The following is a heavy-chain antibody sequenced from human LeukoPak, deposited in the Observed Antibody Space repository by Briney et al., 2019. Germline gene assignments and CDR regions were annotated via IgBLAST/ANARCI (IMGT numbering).Heavy chain of an antibody. CDR1: GFTFRTYC. V-gene: IGHV3-7*03. CDR3: AKAPVTSCRGAYCYPFDS. J-gene: IGHJ4*02. D-gene: IGHD2-21*01. Sequence: PGGSLRLSCAASGFTFRTYCMSWVRQAPGKGLEWVANIFQDGNDKYYVDSVKGRFTISRDNAKNSLYLQMNSLRAEDAAVYFCAKAPVTSCRGAYCYPFDSWGQGTLVTVSS. CDR2: IFQDGNDK.